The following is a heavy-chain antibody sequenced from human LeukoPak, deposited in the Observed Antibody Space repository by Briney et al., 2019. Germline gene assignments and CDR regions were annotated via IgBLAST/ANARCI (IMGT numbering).Heavy chain of an antibody. CDR2: IYTSGST. CDR1: GGSISSGSYY. J-gene: IGHJ4*02. D-gene: IGHD6-13*01. Sequence: NPSETLSLTCTVSGGSISSGSYYWSWIRQPAGEGLEWIGRIYTSGSTNYNPSLKSRVTISVDTSKNQFSLKLSSVTAADTAVYYCARRSSSWMSIKKYYFDYWGQGTLVTVSS. V-gene: IGHV4-61*02. CDR3: ARRSSSWMSIKKYYFDY.